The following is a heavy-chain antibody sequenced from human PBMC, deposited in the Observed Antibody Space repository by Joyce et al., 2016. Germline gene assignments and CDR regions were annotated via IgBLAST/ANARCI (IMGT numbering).Heavy chain of an antibody. D-gene: IGHD2-21*01. CDR1: GFMFSTSS. CDR2: ISGDRRFI. J-gene: IGHJ6*02. V-gene: IGHV3-21*02. Sequence: EVQLVESGGGLVKPGGSPKISCAASGFMFSTSSMSWFRQAPGNGLEWVSAISGDRRFIFHADSVRGRFTVSRDNAENSLYLQMKSLRVEDTAVYFCARGGLVYDYSMDVWGQGTTVIVSS. CDR3: ARGGLVYDYSMDV.